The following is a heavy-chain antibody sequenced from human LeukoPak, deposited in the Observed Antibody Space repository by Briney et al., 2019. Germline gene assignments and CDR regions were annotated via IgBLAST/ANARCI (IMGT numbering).Heavy chain of an antibody. CDR1: GFTVSSNY. D-gene: IGHD2-15*01. V-gene: IGHV3-66*01. CDR3: ARDRRVYCSGGSCYSDGYAFDI. J-gene: IGHJ3*02. Sequence: GGSLRLSCAASGFTVSSNYMSWVRQAPGKGLEWVSVIYSGGSTYYADSVKGRFTISRDNSKNTLYLQMNSLRAEDTAVYYCARDRRVYCSGGSCYSDGYAFDIWGQGTMVTVSS. CDR2: IYSGGST.